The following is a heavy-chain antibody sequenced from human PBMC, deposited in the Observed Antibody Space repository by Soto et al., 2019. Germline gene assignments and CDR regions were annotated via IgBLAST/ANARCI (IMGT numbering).Heavy chain of an antibody. CDR1: GYTFTGYY. D-gene: IGHD3-22*01. Sequence: ASVKVSCKASGYTFTGYYMNWVRQAPGQGLEWMGWINANSGGTNYAQKFQGRVTMTRDTSISTAYMELSRLRSDDTAVYYCAGTNRGYYYDSSGIHYWGQGTLVTVSS. J-gene: IGHJ4*02. CDR3: AGTNRGYYYDSSGIHY. V-gene: IGHV1-2*02. CDR2: INANSGGT.